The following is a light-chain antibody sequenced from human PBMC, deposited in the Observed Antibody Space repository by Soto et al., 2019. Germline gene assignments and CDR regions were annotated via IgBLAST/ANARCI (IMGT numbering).Light chain of an antibody. Sequence: QSALTQPASVSGSPGQSITISCAGTMRDVGAYNLVSWYQQHPGRAPQLIIYEVRNRPSGISFRFSGSKSGNTASLTISGLQADDEAVYYCSSYAGSSNWVFGGGTKVTVL. CDR1: MRDVGAYNL. J-gene: IGLJ3*02. CDR2: EVR. CDR3: SSYAGSSNWV. V-gene: IGLV2-14*01.